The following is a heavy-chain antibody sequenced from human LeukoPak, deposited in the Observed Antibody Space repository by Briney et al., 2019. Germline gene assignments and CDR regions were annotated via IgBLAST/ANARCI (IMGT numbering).Heavy chain of an antibody. CDR1: GASVSRGGYY. V-gene: IGHV4-31*03. J-gene: IGHJ5*02. Sequence: SETLSLTCTVSGASVSRGGYYWSWIRQHPGKGLEWIGFTSYGGGAYYNPSLMSRITMSVDPSQNQFSLKMRDVTAADTAVYYCARGGTTVTPGLLWFDPWGQGTLVTVSS. CDR3: ARGGTTVTPGLLWFDP. D-gene: IGHD4-17*01. CDR2: TSYGGGA.